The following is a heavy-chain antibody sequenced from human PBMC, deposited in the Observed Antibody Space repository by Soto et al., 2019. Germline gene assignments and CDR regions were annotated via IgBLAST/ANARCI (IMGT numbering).Heavy chain of an antibody. J-gene: IGHJ4*02. V-gene: IGHV4-39*01. Sequence: PSETLSLTCSVSGDSITTNGYHWGWIRQPPGKGLQWIGNVYSTGSTFSHPSLTSRVFISVDTSKNKFSLRLTSVTAADTAVYYCARSHYTYGLLIDYWGPGIMVTVS. D-gene: IGHD2-8*01. CDR1: GDSITTNGYH. CDR3: ARSHYTYGLLIDY. CDR2: VYSTGST.